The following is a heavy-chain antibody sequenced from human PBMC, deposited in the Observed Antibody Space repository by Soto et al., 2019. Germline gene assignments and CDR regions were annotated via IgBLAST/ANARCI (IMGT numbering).Heavy chain of an antibody. CDR2: IIPIFGTE. CDR1: GGTFSSYA. D-gene: IGHD6-13*01. CDR3: ALGRIAGSKYRLCMDV. Sequence: QVQLVHSGAAVKKPRSSVRVSCKASGGTFSSYAISWVRQAPGQGLEWMGGIIPIFGTENYAQKFQGRLTITADEPRDKAYLELCSRRSVDTGVYYCALGRIAGSKYRLCMDVWGQAPTVTVA. V-gene: IGHV1-69*01. J-gene: IGHJ6*02.